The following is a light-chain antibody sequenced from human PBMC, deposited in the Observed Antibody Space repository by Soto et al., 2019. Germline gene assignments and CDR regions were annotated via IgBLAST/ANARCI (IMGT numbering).Light chain of an antibody. Sequence: QSVLTQPPSVSGSPGQSVTISCTGTSSDVGNYDRVSWYQQPPGTAPKLIIYEVSNRPSGVPDRFSGSKSGDTASLTISGLQEEDEAYYFCSSYTTSSTLFGGGTKLTVL. CDR2: EVS. J-gene: IGLJ2*01. CDR1: SSDVGNYDR. CDR3: SSYTTSSTL. V-gene: IGLV2-18*02.